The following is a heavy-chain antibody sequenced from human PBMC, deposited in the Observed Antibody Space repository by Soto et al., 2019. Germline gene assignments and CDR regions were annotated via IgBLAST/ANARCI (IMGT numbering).Heavy chain of an antibody. V-gene: IGHV3-7*01. CDR3: ARDYYDSSGYYLDY. Sequence: PVGSLRLSCAASGFTFSSYWMSWVRQAPGKGLEWVANIKQDGSEKYYVDSVKGRFTISRDNAKNSLYLQMNSLRAEDTAVYYCARDYYDSSGYYLDYWGQGTLVTVSS. J-gene: IGHJ4*02. CDR2: IKQDGSEK. D-gene: IGHD3-22*01. CDR1: GFTFSSYW.